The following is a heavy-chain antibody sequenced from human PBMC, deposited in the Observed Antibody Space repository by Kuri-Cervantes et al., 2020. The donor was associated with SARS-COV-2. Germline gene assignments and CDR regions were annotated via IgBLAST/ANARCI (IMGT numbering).Heavy chain of an antibody. Sequence: SVKVSCKASGGTFSSYAISWVRQAPGQGLEWMGGIIPIFGIANYAQKFQGRVTITADKSTSTAYMELSSLRSEDTAVYYCARPNDDYGDPDAFDIWGQGTMVTVSS. CDR1: GGTFSSYA. V-gene: IGHV1-69*10. CDR3: ARPNDDYGDPDAFDI. J-gene: IGHJ3*02. D-gene: IGHD4-17*01. CDR2: IIPIFGIA.